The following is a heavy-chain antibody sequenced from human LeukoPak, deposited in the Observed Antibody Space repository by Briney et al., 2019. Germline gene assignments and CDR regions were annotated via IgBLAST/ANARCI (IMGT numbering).Heavy chain of an antibody. CDR1: GGTFSSYA. Sequence: GASVKVSCKASGGTFSSYAISWVRQAPGQGLEWMGGIIPIFGTANYAQKFQGRVTMTTDTSTSTAYMELRSLRSDDTAVYYCATTIRWNDFINWGQGTLVTVSS. J-gene: IGHJ4*02. V-gene: IGHV1-69*05. D-gene: IGHD1-1*01. CDR2: IIPIFGTA. CDR3: ATTIRWNDFIN.